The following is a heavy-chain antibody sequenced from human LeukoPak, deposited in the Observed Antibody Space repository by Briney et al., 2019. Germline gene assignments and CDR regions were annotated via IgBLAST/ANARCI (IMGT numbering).Heavy chain of an antibody. V-gene: IGHV3-48*03. D-gene: IGHD6-6*01. Sequence: PGGSLRLSCAASGFTFSSYEMNWVRQAPGKGLEWVSYISSSGSTIYYADSVKGRSTISRDNAKNSLYLQMNSLRAEDTAVYYCARGSGLREYSSSFYYYYGMDVWGQGTTVAVSS. CDR1: GFTFSSYE. CDR3: ARGSGLREYSSSFYYYYGMDV. J-gene: IGHJ6*02. CDR2: ISSSGSTI.